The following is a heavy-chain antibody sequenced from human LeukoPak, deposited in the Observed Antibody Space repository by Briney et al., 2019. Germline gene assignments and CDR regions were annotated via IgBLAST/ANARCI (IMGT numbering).Heavy chain of an antibody. V-gene: IGHV4-59*01. CDR1: GGSISSYY. J-gene: IGHJ5*02. Sequence: SETLSLTCTVSGGSISSYYWSWIRQPPGKGLEWIGYIYYSGSTNYNPSLKSRVTISVDTSKNQFSLKLSSVTAADTAVYYCARDLKYYDSSGYSSWFDPWGQGTLVTVSS. CDR2: IYYSGST. D-gene: IGHD3-22*01. CDR3: ARDLKYYDSSGYSSWFDP.